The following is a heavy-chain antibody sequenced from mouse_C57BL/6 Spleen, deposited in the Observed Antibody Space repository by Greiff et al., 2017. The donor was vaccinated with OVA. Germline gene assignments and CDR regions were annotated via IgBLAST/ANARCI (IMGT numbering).Heavy chain of an antibody. CDR2: IDPETGGT. CDR3: TRKELTGTDYYAMDY. CDR1: GYTFTDYE. Sequence: VQLQQSGAELVMPGASVTLSCKASGYTFTDYEMHWVKQTPVHGLEWIGAIDPETGGTAYNQKFKGKAILTADKSSSTAYMELRSLTSEDSAVYYCTRKELTGTDYYAMDYWGQGTSVTVSS. D-gene: IGHD4-1*01. V-gene: IGHV1-15*01. J-gene: IGHJ4*01.